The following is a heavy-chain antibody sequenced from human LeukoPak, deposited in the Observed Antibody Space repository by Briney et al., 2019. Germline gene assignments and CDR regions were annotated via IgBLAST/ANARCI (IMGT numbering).Heavy chain of an antibody. CDR1: GFTFSSYA. Sequence: PGGSLRLSCAASGFTFSSYAMSWVRQAPGKGLEWVSAISGSGGSTYYADSVKSRFTISRDNSKNTLYLQMNSLRAEDTAVYYCAKVPRPITVVRGVMSSFFDYWGQGTLVTVSS. CDR3: AKVPRPITVVRGVMSSFFDY. CDR2: ISGSGGST. J-gene: IGHJ4*02. D-gene: IGHD3-10*01. V-gene: IGHV3-23*01.